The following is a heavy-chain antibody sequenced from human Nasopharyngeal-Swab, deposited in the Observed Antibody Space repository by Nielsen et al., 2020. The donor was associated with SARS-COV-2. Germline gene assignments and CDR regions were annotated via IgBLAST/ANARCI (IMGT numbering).Heavy chain of an antibody. V-gene: IGHV4-31*03. Sequence: SETLSLNCTVSGGSISSGGYYWRWIRQHPGKGLEWIGYIYYSGSTYYNPSLKSRVTISVDTSKNQFSLKLSSVTAADTAVYYCARGATIFGVVAYGMDVWGQGTTVTVSS. J-gene: IGHJ6*02. CDR3: ARGATIFGVVAYGMDV. CDR1: GGSISSGGYY. CDR2: IYYSGST. D-gene: IGHD3-3*01.